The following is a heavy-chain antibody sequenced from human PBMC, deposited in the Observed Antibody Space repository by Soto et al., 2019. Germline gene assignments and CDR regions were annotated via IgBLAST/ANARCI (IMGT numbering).Heavy chain of an antibody. CDR1: GDSISGYY. Sequence: SETLSLTCTVSGDSISGYYWTWIRQPPGKGLEWIGYIYYSGSTSYNPSLKSRVTISVDTSRNQFSLKLSSVTAADTAVYYCARLGSSTWYYFQHWARAPWSPSPQ. V-gene: IGHV4-59*08. CDR3: ARLGSSTWYYFQH. D-gene: IGHD6-13*01. J-gene: IGHJ1*01. CDR2: IYYSGST.